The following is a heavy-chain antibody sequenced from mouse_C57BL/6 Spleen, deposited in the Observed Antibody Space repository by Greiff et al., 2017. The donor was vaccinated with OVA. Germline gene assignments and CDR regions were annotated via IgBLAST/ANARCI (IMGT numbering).Heavy chain of an antibody. Sequence: EVQLQQSGPELVKPGASVKISCKASGYTFTDYYMNWVKQSHGKSLEWIGDINPNNGGTSYNQKFKGKATLTVDKSSSTAYMELRSLTSEDSAVYYCARGEGMRDYWGQGTTLTVSS. CDR1: GYTFTDYY. J-gene: IGHJ2*01. CDR3: ARGEGMRDY. CDR2: INPNNGGT. V-gene: IGHV1-26*01.